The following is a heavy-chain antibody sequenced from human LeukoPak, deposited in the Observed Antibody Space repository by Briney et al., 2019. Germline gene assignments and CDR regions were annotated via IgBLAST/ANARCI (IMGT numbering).Heavy chain of an antibody. D-gene: IGHD6-13*01. V-gene: IGHV3-23*01. CDR2: ISGSGGST. CDR1: GFTFSSYA. J-gene: IGHJ1*01. CDR3: AKNPPSRIAAAVAEYFQH. Sequence: GGSLRLSCAASGFTFSSYAMSWVRQAPGKGLEWGSAISGSGGSTYYADSVKGRFTISRDNSKNTLHLQMNSLRAEDTAVYYCAKNPPSRIAAAVAEYFQHWGQGTLVTVSS.